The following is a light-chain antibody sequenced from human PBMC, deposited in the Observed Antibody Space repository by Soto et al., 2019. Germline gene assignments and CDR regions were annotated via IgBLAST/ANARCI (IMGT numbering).Light chain of an antibody. V-gene: IGKV3-15*01. CDR1: QSVSSSY. CDR2: GAS. CDR3: QQYNNWPRT. J-gene: IGKJ1*01. Sequence: IVLTQSPGTLSLSPWERATLSCRASQSVSSSYLAWYQQKPGQAPRLLIYGASTRATGIPARFSGSGSGTEFTLTISSLQSEDFAVYYCQQYNNWPRTFGQGTKVDIK.